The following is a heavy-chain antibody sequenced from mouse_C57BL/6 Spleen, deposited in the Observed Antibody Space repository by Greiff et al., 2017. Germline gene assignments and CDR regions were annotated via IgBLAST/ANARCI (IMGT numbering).Heavy chain of an antibody. CDR2: IHPNSGST. J-gene: IGHJ2*01. Sequence: QVQLQQPGAELVKPGASVKLSCKASGYTFTSYWMHWVKQRPGQGLEWIGMIHPNSGSTNYNEKFKSKATLTVDKSSSTAYMQLSSLTSEDAAVYYCARPYYGSSPFDDWGQGTTLTVSS. CDR3: ARPYYGSSPFDD. V-gene: IGHV1-64*01. D-gene: IGHD1-1*01. CDR1: GYTFTSYW.